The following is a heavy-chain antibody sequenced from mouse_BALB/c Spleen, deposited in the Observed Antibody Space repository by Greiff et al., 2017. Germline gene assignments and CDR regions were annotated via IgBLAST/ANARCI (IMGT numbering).Heavy chain of an antibody. V-gene: IGHV1S41*01. Sequence: DLVKPGASAKLSCKASGYTFTSYWINWIKQRPGQGLEWIGRIAPGSGSTYYNEMFKGKATLTVDTSSSTAYIQLSSLSSEDSAVYFCARSRYDAMDYWGQGTSVTVSS. CDR1: GYTFTSYW. CDR3: ARSRYDAMDY. J-gene: IGHJ4*01. CDR2: IAPGSGST.